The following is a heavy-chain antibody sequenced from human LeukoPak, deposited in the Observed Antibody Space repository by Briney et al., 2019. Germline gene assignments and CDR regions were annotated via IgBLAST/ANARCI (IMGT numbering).Heavy chain of an antibody. Sequence: ASVKVSCKASGGTFSSYTISWVRQAPGQGLEWMGGTIPIFDTADYAQTFQGRVTITADKSTSTAYMELRSLRSEDTAVYYCAGAGNYDFWSGSDGGDNWFDPWGQGTLVTVSS. V-gene: IGHV1-69*06. J-gene: IGHJ5*02. CDR1: GGTFSSYT. D-gene: IGHD3-3*01. CDR2: TIPIFDTA. CDR3: AGAGNYDFWSGSDGGDNWFDP.